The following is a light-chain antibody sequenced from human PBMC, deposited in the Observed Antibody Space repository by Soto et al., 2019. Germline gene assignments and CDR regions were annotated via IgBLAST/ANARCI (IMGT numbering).Light chain of an antibody. V-gene: IGKV3-20*01. Sequence: VLTQYASTLSLSPGERATLACRASQWFXSNYLAWYQQKPGQAPRLLXACASSTATGSPDRFSGSGSGTDFTLTISRLDPQYFAVYYCQQYGSATWTFGQGTKVDIK. J-gene: IGKJ1*01. CDR3: QQYGSATWT. CDR2: CAS. CDR1: QWFXSNY.